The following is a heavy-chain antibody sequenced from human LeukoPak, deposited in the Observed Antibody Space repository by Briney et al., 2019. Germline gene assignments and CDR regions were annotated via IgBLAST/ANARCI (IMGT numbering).Heavy chain of an antibody. Sequence: ASVKVSCKASGYTFTGYYMHWVRQAPGQGLERMGWINPNSGGTNYAQKVQGRVTMTTDTSTSTAYMELRSLRSDDTAIYYCARDTLIRGIDFFYSGMDVWGQGTTVTVSS. D-gene: IGHD3-10*01. CDR2: INPNSGGT. J-gene: IGHJ6*02. CDR3: ARDTLIRGIDFFYSGMDV. V-gene: IGHV1-2*02. CDR1: GYTFTGYY.